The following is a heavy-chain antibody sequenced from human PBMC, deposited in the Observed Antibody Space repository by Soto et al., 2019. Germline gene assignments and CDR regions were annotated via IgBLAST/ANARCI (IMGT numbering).Heavy chain of an antibody. J-gene: IGHJ4*02. D-gene: IGHD6-6*01. Sequence: QVQMVESGGGVVQPGSSLRLSCAASGFTFSSYRMHWVRQAPGKGLEWVAVISYDGSNKYYADTVKGRFTIARDNSKNTLYLQMSSVRAQDTGVYYCAQYSGPYSSYNYWWDYWGQGTLVTVS. CDR1: GFTFSSYR. CDR2: ISYDGSNK. V-gene: IGHV3-30*18. CDR3: AQYSGPYSSYNYWWDY.